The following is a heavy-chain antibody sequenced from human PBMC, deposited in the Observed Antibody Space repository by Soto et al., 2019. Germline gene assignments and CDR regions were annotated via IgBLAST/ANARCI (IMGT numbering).Heavy chain of an antibody. CDR3: ASTLTQDAFDI. CDR2: IYYSGST. D-gene: IGHD7-27*01. V-gene: IGHV4-30-4*01. J-gene: IGHJ3*02. CDR1: GGSISSGDYY. Sequence: TLSLTCTVSGGSISSGDYYWSWIRQPPGKGLEWIGYIYYSGSTYYNPSLKSRVTISVDTSKNQFSLKLSSVTAADTAVYYCASTLTQDAFDIWGQGTMVTVSS.